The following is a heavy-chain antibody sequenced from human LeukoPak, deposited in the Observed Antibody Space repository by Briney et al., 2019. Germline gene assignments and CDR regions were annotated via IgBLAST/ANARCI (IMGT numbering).Heavy chain of an antibody. V-gene: IGHV4-59*01. CDR2: IYYSGST. D-gene: IGHD6-13*01. CDR3: ARGGAAAGTRN. Sequence: TPSETLSLTCTVSGGSISSYYWSWIRQPPGKGLEWIGYIYYSGSTNYNPSLKSRVTISVDTSKNQFSLKLSSVTAADTAVYYCARGGAAAGTRNWGQGTLVTVSS. CDR1: GGSISSYY. J-gene: IGHJ4*02.